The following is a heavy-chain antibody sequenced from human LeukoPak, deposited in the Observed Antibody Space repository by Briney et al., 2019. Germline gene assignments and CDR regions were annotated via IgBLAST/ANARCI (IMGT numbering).Heavy chain of an antibody. V-gene: IGHV3-7*01. CDR1: GFTFSRYW. CDR2: INQDGWKK. D-gene: IGHD2-15*01. J-gene: IGHJ3*02. Sequence: WWGLTLSCAASGFTFSRYWMSSVRPAAGRGLDGVANINQDGWKKYYVYFVKGRFTISRDNAKNSLYLQMNSLRDEDTDVYYCARDLYCSGGSCYSNDALDMWGQETMVSVST. CDR3: ARDLYCSGGSCYSNDALDM.